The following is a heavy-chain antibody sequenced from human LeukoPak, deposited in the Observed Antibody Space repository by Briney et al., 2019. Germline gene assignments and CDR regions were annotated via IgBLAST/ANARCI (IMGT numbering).Heavy chain of an antibody. CDR3: ARLIGSGWYGGWFDP. V-gene: IGHV4-34*01. CDR1: GGSFSGYY. CDR2: INHSGST. D-gene: IGHD6-19*01. Sequence: SETLSLTCAVYGGSFSGYYWSWIRQPPGKGPEWIGEINHSGSTNYNPSLKSRVTISVDTSKNQFSLKLSSVTAADTAVYYCARLIGSGWYGGWFDPWGQGTLVTVSS. J-gene: IGHJ5*02.